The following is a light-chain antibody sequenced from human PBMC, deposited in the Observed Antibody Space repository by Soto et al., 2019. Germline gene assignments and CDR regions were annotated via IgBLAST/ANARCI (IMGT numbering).Light chain of an antibody. Sequence: ETVLTQSPATLSLSPGERATLCCRASQSVSSYLAWYQQKPGQAPRLLIYDAVNRATGIPARFSGSGSGTDFTLTIGSLEPEDSGVYYCQQRINWPLTFGGGTRVEIK. V-gene: IGKV3-11*01. CDR3: QQRINWPLT. CDR2: DAV. J-gene: IGKJ4*01. CDR1: QSVSSY.